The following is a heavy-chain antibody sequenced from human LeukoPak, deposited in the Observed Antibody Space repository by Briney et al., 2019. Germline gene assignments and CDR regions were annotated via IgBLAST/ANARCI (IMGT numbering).Heavy chain of an antibody. CDR2: MNPNSSNT. CDR3: ARGRYCSSTSCYTNDY. V-gene: IGHV1-8*01. D-gene: IGHD2-2*02. J-gene: IGHJ4*02. CDR1: GYTFTSYD. Sequence: ASVKVSCKASGYTFTSYDINWVRQATGQGLEWMGWMNPNSSNTGYAQKFQGRVTMTRNTSISTAYMELSSLRSEDTAVYYCARGRYCSSTSCYTNDYWGQGTLVTVSS.